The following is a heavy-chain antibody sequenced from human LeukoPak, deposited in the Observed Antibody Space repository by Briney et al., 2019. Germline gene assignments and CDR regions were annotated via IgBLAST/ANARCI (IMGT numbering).Heavy chain of an antibody. Sequence: GASVKVSCKVSGYTLTELSMHWVRQAPGKGREWMGGFDPEDGETIYAQKFQGRVTMTEDTSTDTAYMELSSLRSEDTAVYYCATTRTYKYYYGSGKLDYWGQGTLVTVSS. D-gene: IGHD3-10*01. CDR1: GYTLTELS. J-gene: IGHJ4*02. V-gene: IGHV1-24*01. CDR2: FDPEDGET. CDR3: ATTRTYKYYYGSGKLDY.